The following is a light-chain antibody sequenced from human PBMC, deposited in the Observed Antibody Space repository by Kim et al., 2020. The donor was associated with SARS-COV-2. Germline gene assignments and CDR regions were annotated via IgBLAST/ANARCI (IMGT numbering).Light chain of an antibody. CDR2: DVS. V-gene: IGLV2-14*03. CDR1: STDVGGYGP. CDR3: MLYITSPL. Sequence: QSALTQPASVSGSPGQSITISCTGTSTDVGGYGPVSWYQHHPGKAPKLIIYDVSKRSSEISNRFSGSKSGSTASLTISGLQAEDEAEYYCMLYITSPLFGTGTKVTVL. J-gene: IGLJ1*01.